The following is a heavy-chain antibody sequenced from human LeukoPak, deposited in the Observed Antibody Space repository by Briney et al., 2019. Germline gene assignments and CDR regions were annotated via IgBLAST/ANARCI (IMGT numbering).Heavy chain of an antibody. J-gene: IGHJ4*02. D-gene: IGHD6-19*01. Sequence: GGSLRLSCAASGSSVSTNRMRWVRQAPGKGREWVAMIYIVGNTYYADAVRGRFTISGDNSRTTLYLHMRSLRAEDTAVYYCARDRGSGWYDYWGQGALVTVSS. CDR1: GSSVSTNR. CDR2: IYIVGNT. CDR3: ARDRGSGWYDY. V-gene: IGHV3-66*01.